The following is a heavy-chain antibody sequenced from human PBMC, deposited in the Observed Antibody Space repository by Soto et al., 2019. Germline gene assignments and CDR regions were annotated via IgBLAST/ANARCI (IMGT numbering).Heavy chain of an antibody. V-gene: IGHV1-69*12. J-gene: IGHJ5*02. D-gene: IGHD3-22*01. CDR1: GGTFSSYA. Sequence: QVQLVQSGAEVKKPGSSVKVSCKASGGTFSSYAISWVRQAPGQGLEWMGGIIPIFGTANYAQKFQGRVTITADESTSTAYMELSSLRSEDTAVYYCARESGNYYDSSGYLNWFDPWGQGTLVTVSS. CDR2: IIPIFGTA. CDR3: ARESGNYYDSSGYLNWFDP.